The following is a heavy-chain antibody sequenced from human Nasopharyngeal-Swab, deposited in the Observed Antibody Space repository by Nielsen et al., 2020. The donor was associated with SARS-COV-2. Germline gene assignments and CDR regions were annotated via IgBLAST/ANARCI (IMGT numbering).Heavy chain of an antibody. CDR2: ISHSSSTI. CDR3: ARDSYYGDQNFDY. V-gene: IGHV3-48*04. CDR1: GFTFSTYS. D-gene: IGHD4-17*01. Sequence: GGSLRLSCAASGFTFSTYSMDWVRQAPGKGLEWVSYISHSSSTIYYADSVNGRFTISRDNAKNSLYLQMNSLRAEDTAVYYCARDSYYGDQNFDYWGQGTLVTVSS. J-gene: IGHJ4*02.